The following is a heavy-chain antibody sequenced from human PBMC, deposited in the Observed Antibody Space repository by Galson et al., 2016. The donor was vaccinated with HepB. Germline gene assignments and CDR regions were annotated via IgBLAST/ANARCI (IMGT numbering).Heavy chain of an antibody. D-gene: IGHD6-25*01. J-gene: IGHJ4*02. CDR2: ISSGGRDT. Sequence: SLRLSCAASGFIFSSCGMSWVRQAPGKGLEYVSHISSGGRDTNYADSVKGRFTISRDNAKKSLYLQMNSLRAEDTAVYYCARDRTSRAALDYWGQGTLVTVSS. CDR1: GFIFSSCG. CDR3: ARDRTSRAALDY. V-gene: IGHV3-48*03.